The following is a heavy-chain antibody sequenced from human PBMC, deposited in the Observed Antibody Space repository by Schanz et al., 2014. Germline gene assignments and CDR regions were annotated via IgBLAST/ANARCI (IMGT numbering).Heavy chain of an antibody. CDR3: AKDSTHIDIVLVPTAIDY. Sequence: VQLLQFGGGVVQPGRSLRLSCAASGFTFSSYSMNWVRQAPGKGLEWVSYISGTTTYTNYADSVKGRFTISRDNSKNTLYLHMNTLRSEDTAVYYCAKDSTHIDIVLVPTAIDYWGQGTLVTVSS. J-gene: IGHJ4*02. CDR2: ISGTTTYT. D-gene: IGHD2-2*01. V-gene: IGHV3-21*05. CDR1: GFTFSSYS.